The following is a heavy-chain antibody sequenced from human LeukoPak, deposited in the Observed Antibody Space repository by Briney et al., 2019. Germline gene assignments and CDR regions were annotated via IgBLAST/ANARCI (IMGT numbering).Heavy chain of an antibody. J-gene: IGHJ4*02. CDR2: INPSGGNT. V-gene: IGHV1-46*01. Sequence: ASVKVSYTPSGYTFTTYYLHWVRQAPGQGLEWMGIINPSGGNTNYAQKFKDRVTMTTDTSTSTVYMQLSSLRSEDTAVYYCARDEMDSLDYWGQGTLVTVSS. CDR3: ARDEMDSLDY. D-gene: IGHD5-24*01. CDR1: GYTFTTYY.